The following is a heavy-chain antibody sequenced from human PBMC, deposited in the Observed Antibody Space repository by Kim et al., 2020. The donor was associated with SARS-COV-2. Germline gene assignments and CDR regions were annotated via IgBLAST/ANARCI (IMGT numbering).Heavy chain of an antibody. Sequence: NTNGTTTLYANSVKGRFTISRDNARSTLYLQVTSLRVEDTAVYYCTRGPFWGQGTLVTVSS. CDR3: TRGPF. V-gene: IGHV3-74*01. J-gene: IGHJ4*02. CDR2: NTNGTTT.